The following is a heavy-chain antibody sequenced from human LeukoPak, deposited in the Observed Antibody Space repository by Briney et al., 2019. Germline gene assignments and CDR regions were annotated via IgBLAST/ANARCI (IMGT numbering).Heavy chain of an antibody. V-gene: IGHV1-69*13. D-gene: IGHD2-8*01. J-gene: IGHJ6*02. CDR1: GGTFISYA. CDR2: IIPIFGTA. Sequence: GASVKVSCKASGGTFISYAISWVRQAPGQGLEWMGGIIPIFGTANYAQKFQGGVTITADESTSTAYMELSSLRSEDTAVYYCALGVYYYGMDVWGQGTTVTVSS. CDR3: ALGVYYYGMDV.